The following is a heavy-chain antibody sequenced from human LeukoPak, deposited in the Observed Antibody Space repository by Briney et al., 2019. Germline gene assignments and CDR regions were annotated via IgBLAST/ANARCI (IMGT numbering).Heavy chain of an antibody. J-gene: IGHJ4*02. V-gene: IGHV4-34*01. D-gene: IGHD3-22*01. CDR3: ARIPRYYDSSGYFDY. CDR2: INHSGST. Sequence: SETLSLTCAVYGGSFSGYYWSWIRQPPGKGLEWIGEINHSGSTNYNPSLKSRVTISVDTSKNQFSLKLSSVTAADTAVYYCARIPRYYDSSGYFDYWGQGTLVTVSS. CDR1: GGSFSGYY.